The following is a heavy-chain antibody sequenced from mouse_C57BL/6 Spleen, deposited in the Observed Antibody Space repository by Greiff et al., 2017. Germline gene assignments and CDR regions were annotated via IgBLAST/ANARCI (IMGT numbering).Heavy chain of an antibody. D-gene: IGHD2-3*01. CDR1: GFTFSSYA. CDR3: ARDRAEVYDGYYVFDY. J-gene: IGHJ2*01. Sequence: EVKLEESGGGLVKPGGSLKISCAASGFTFSSYAMSWVRQTPEKRLEWVATISDGGSYTYYPDNVKGRFTISRDNAKNNLYLQMSHLKSEDTAMYYCARDRAEVYDGYYVFDYWGQGTTLTVSS. V-gene: IGHV5-4*01. CDR2: ISDGGSYT.